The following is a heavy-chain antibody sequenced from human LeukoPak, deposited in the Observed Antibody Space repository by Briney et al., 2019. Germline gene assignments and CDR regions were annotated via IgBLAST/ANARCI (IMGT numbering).Heavy chain of an antibody. D-gene: IGHD3-22*01. CDR2: IIPIFGTA. CDR3: ARSLRDSSGYHYYYYYYMDV. J-gene: IGHJ6*03. Sequence: SVKVSCKASGGTFSSYAISWVRQAPGQGLEWMGGIIPIFGTASYAQKFQGRVTITTDESTSTAYMELSSLRSEDTAVYYCARSLRDSSGYHYYYYYYMDVWGKGTTVTVSS. V-gene: IGHV1-69*05. CDR1: GGTFSSYA.